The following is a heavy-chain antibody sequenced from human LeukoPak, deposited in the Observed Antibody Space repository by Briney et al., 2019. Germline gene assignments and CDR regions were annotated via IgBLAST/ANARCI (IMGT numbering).Heavy chain of an antibody. D-gene: IGHD2-21*01. V-gene: IGHV3-7*01. Sequence: GGSLRLSCAASGFTFSTYWMSWVRQAPGKGLEWVANIKQDGSEKYYVDSVKGRFTISRDNAKNSLYLQMNSLRAEDTAVYYCARDHCGGDWLCPNSWFDPWGQGTLVTVSS. CDR2: IKQDGSEK. CDR1: GFTFSTYW. CDR3: ARDHCGGDWLCPNSWFDP. J-gene: IGHJ5*02.